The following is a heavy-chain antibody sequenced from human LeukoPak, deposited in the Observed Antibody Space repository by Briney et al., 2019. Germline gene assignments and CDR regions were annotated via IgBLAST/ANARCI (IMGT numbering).Heavy chain of an antibody. V-gene: IGHV3-15*01. J-gene: IGHJ3*02. CDR1: GFTFSSYS. Sequence: GGSLRLSCAASGFTFSSYSMSWVRQAPGKGLEWVGHIKRKSDGGTTDYGAPVQGRFTISRDDSKNTLYIQMNNLEVEDTAVYFCTTEGSIYGNHALDIWGQGTMVTVSS. D-gene: IGHD3-10*01. CDR2: IKRKSDGGTT. CDR3: TTEGSIYGNHALDI.